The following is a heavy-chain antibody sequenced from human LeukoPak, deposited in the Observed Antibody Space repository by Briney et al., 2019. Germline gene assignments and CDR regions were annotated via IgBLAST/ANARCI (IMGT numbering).Heavy chain of an antibody. CDR1: GFTFSSYE. Sequence: GGSLRLSCAASGFTFSSYEMNWVRQAPGKGLEWVSYISSSSSTIYYADSVKGRFTISRDNAKNSLYLQMNSLRAEDTAVYYCAGTSQLWLDYWGQGTLVTVSS. CDR3: AGTSQLWLDY. J-gene: IGHJ4*02. V-gene: IGHV3-48*01. D-gene: IGHD5-18*01. CDR2: ISSSSSTI.